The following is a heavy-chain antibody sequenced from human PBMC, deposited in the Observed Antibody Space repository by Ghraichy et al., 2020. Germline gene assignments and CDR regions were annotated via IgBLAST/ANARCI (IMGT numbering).Heavy chain of an antibody. D-gene: IGHD1-26*01. CDR1: GFTVSSNY. CDR3: ARTGEWELPGAFDI. CDR2: IYSGGST. J-gene: IGHJ3*02. Sequence: GGSPRLSCAASGFTVSSNYMSWVRQAPGKGLEWVSVIYSGGSTYYADSVKGRFTISRDNSKNTLYLQMNSLRAVDTAVYYCARTGEWELPGAFDIWGQGTMVTVSS. V-gene: IGHV3-53*01.